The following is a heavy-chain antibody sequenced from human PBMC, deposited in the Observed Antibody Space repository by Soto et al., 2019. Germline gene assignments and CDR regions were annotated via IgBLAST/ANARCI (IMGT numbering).Heavy chain of an antibody. V-gene: IGHV1-69*13. CDR3: VRDSGAKLSSS. CDR2: IVPIRRTA. Sequence: ASVKVSCKASGGTFSSYRINWVRQAPGQVLEWVGGIVPIRRTADYAQTFQGRVSITADESARTSYMELRSLRSQDTAVYYCVRDSGAKLSSSWGQGTLVTVSS. CDR1: GGTFSSYR. J-gene: IGHJ4*02. D-gene: IGHD6-13*01.